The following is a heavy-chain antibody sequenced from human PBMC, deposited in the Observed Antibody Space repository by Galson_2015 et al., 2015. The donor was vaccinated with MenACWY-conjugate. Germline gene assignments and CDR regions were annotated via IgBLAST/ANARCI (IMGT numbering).Heavy chain of an antibody. D-gene: IGHD1-26*01. Sequence: SLRLSCAASGFTFSSYAMHWVRPAPGKGLEWVAVISYDGSNKYYADSEKGRFTISRDNSKNTLYLQMNSLRAEDTAVYYCARVKYSGSYYFDYWGQGTLVTVSS. CDR3: ARVKYSGSYYFDY. CDR1: GFTFSSYA. J-gene: IGHJ4*02. V-gene: IGHV3-30*04. CDR2: ISYDGSNK.